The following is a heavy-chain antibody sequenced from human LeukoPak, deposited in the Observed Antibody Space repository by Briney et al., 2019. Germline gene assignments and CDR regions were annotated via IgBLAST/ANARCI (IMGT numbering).Heavy chain of an antibody. CDR3: ARDLTMIVVVHLFDY. V-gene: IGHV1-46*01. CDR2: INPSDGST. Sequence: ASVKVSCKASGYTFTTYYIHWVRQAPGQGLEWMGIINPSDGSTSYAQKFQGRVTMTRDMSTSTVYMELSSLRSEDTAVYYCARDLTMIVVVHLFDYWGQGTLVTVSS. CDR1: GYTFTTYY. J-gene: IGHJ4*02. D-gene: IGHD3-22*01.